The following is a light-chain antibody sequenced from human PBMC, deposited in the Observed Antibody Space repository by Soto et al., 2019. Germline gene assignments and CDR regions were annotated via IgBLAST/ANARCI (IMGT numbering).Light chain of an antibody. CDR2: GAS. CDR1: QSISNN. J-gene: IGKJ1*01. Sequence: EIVMTQSPVTLSASPGERATLSCRASQSISNNLAWYQQKPGQAPRLLIFGASFRATGIPARFSGSESGTEFTLSISSLQSEDFAVYYCQQYNNWPRTFGQGTKVEFK. CDR3: QQYNNWPRT. V-gene: IGKV3-15*01.